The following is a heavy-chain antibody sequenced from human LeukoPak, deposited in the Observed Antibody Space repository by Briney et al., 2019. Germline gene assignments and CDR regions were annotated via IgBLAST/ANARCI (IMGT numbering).Heavy chain of an antibody. V-gene: IGHV3-23*01. CDR3: AKIAEAVSSNYYFDY. CDR1: GFTFSSYA. D-gene: IGHD2-21*01. Sequence: GGSLRLSCAASGFTFSSYAMSWVRQAPGKGLEWVSAISGSGGSTYYADSVKGRFTISRGNSKYTLYLQMNSLRAEDTAVYYCAKIAEAVSSNYYFDYWGQGTLVTVSS. J-gene: IGHJ4*02. CDR2: ISGSGGST.